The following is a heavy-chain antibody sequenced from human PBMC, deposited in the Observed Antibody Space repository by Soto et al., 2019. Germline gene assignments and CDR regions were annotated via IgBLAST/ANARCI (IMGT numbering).Heavy chain of an antibody. CDR2: ISSSSSTI. V-gene: IGHV3-48*01. CDR3: ARDKHDYGDYWGSLGAFDI. J-gene: IGHJ3*02. D-gene: IGHD4-17*01. Sequence: EVQLVESGGGLVQPGGSLRLSCAASGFTFSSYSMNWVRQAPGKGLEWVSYISSSSSTIYYADSVKGRFTISRDNAKNSLYLQMNSLRAEDTAVYYCARDKHDYGDYWGSLGAFDIWGQGTMVTVSS. CDR1: GFTFSSYS.